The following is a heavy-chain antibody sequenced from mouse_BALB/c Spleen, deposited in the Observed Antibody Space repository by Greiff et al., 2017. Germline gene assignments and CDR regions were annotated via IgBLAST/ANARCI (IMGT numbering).Heavy chain of an antibody. D-gene: IGHD2-1*01. V-gene: IGHV5-17*02. J-gene: IGHJ2*01. CDR3: ARRVYGNLDY. CDR2: ISSGSSTI. Sequence: EVKLVESGGGLVQPGGSRKLSCAASGFTFSSFGMHWVRQAPEKGLEWVAYISSGSSTIYYADTVKGRFTISRDNPKNTLFLQMTSLRSEDTAMYYCARRVYGNLDYWGQGTTLTVSS. CDR1: GFTFSSFG.